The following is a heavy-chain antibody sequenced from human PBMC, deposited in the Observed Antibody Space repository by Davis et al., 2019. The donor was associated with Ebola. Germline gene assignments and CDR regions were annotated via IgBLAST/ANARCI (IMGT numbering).Heavy chain of an antibody. V-gene: IGHV1-2*06. Sequence: ASVKVSCKASGYTFTDYNVHWVRQAPGQGLEWMGRVISNNGATNYAQKFQGRVTMTRDTSISTAYMQLSSLRSDDTAVYYCARGNKYGHDYWGQGTLVTVSS. CDR3: ARGNKYGHDY. J-gene: IGHJ4*02. CDR1: GYTFTDYN. D-gene: IGHD3-10*01. CDR2: VISNNGAT.